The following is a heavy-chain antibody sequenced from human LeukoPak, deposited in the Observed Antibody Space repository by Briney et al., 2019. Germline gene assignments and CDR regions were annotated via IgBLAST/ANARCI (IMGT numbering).Heavy chain of an antibody. Sequence: PGGSLRLSCAASGFTFSSYWMSWVRQAPGKGLEWVANIKQDGSEKYYVVSVKGRFTISRDNAKNSLYLQMNSLRAEDTAVYYCARDPRSPYYYYGMDVWGQGTTVTVSS. CDR2: IKQDGSEK. CDR1: GFTFSSYW. V-gene: IGHV3-7*03. CDR3: ARDPRSPYYYYGMDV. J-gene: IGHJ6*02.